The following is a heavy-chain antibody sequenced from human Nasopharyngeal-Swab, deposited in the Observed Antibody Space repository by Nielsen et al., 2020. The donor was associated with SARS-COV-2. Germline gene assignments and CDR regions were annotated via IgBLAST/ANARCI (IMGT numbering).Heavy chain of an antibody. D-gene: IGHD3-22*01. Sequence: SLKISYAASGFTFDDYAMHWVRQAPGKGLEWVSGISWNSVSIGYADSVKGRFTISRDNAKNSLYLQMNSLRAEDTALYYCAKVSGDSTGYYYHEYFQRWGQGTLVTVSS. CDR1: GFTFDDYA. V-gene: IGHV3-9*01. J-gene: IGHJ1*01. CDR3: AKVSGDSTGYYYHEYFQR. CDR2: ISWNSVSI.